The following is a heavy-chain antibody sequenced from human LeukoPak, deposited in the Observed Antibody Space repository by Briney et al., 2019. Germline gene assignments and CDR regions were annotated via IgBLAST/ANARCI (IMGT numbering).Heavy chain of an antibody. CDR2: ITYDGSNK. Sequence: GGSLRLSCAASGFTFSSYSMNWVRQAPGKGLKWVADITYDGSNKSYADSVKGRFTISRDNAKNTLYLQMNSLRAEDTAVYYCAKDGRGGSSGWYEVGYFDYWGQGTLVTVSS. CDR3: AKDGRGGSSGWYEVGYFDY. V-gene: IGHV3-30*18. D-gene: IGHD6-19*01. CDR1: GFTFSSYS. J-gene: IGHJ4*02.